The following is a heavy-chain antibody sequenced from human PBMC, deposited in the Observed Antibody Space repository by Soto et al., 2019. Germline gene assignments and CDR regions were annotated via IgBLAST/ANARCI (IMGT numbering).Heavy chain of an antibody. Sequence: SVKVSCKASGGTFNNYVINWVRQAPGQRLEWMAGIIPIFGTPNYAQKFQGRVTITADKSTSTAYMELNSLRSEDTAVYYCAGRCDGTNSLAHFDYWGQGTLVTVSS. D-gene: IGHD2-21*01. CDR3: AGRCDGTNSLAHFDY. CDR1: GGTFNNYV. CDR2: IIPIFGTP. J-gene: IGHJ4*02. V-gene: IGHV1-69*06.